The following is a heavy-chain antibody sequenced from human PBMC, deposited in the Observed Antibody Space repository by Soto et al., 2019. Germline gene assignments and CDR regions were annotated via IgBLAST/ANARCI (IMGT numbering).Heavy chain of an antibody. J-gene: IGHJ3*01. V-gene: IGHV3-23*01. Sequence: GGSLRLSCAASGFTFGNYAMKWVRQVPGKGLEWSSSISDPGTSAYYANSVKGRFSMSRDNSKNTLFLQMNRLRADDTAVYFCAKSLVTPSDAFDLWGRGTLVTVSS. CDR2: ISDPGTSA. D-gene: IGHD2-21*02. CDR3: AKSLVTPSDAFDL. CDR1: GFTFGNYA.